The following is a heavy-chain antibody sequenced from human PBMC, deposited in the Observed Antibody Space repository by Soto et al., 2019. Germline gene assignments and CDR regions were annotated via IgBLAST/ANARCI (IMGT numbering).Heavy chain of an antibody. D-gene: IGHD2-15*01. CDR3: ARDRVGGMDYYYYYGMDV. V-gene: IGHV3-48*03. J-gene: IGHJ6*02. CDR1: VFTFSSYE. Sequence: PGWSLRLSCASSVFTFSSYEMNWVRQAPGKGLEWVSYISSSGSTIYYADSVKGRFTISRDNAKNSLYLQMNSLRAEDTAVYYCARDRVGGMDYYYYYGMDVWGQGTTVTVSS. CDR2: ISSSGSTI.